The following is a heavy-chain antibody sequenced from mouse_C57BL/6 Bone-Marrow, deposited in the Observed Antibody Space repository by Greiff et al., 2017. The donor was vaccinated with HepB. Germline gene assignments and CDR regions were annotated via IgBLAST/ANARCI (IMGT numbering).Heavy chain of an antibody. CDR3: ARSGPTGYFDV. J-gene: IGHJ1*03. Sequence: QVQLKQSGAELARPGSSVKLSCKASGYTFTSYGISWVKQRTGQGLEWIGEIYPRSGNTYYNEKFKGKATLTADKSSSTAYMELRSLTSEDSAVYFWARSGPTGYFDVWGTGTTVTVSS. D-gene: IGHD2-10*01. CDR2: IYPRSGNT. V-gene: IGHV1-81*01. CDR1: GYTFTSYG.